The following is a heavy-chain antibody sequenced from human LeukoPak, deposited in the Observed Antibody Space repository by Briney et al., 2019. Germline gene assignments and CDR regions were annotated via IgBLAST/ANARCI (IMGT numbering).Heavy chain of an antibody. Sequence: GASVKVSCKASGYTFTSYYMHWVRQAPGQGLEWMGIINPSGGSTSYAQKFQGRVTMTRDTSISTAYMELSRLRSDDTAVYYCARDSGGTARLLWFGDTTNRGDYWGQGTLVTVSS. J-gene: IGHJ4*02. CDR2: INPSGGST. V-gene: IGHV1-46*01. CDR1: GYTFTSYY. D-gene: IGHD3-10*01. CDR3: ARDSGGTARLLWFGDTTNRGDY.